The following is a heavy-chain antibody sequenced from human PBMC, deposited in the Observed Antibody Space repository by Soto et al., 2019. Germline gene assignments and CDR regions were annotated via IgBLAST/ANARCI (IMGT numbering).Heavy chain of an antibody. D-gene: IGHD2-2*01. CDR3: ERDSYSCTT. CDR1: GGTFKSYT. Sequence: QVQLVQSGAEVKKPGSSVKVSCKASGGTFKSYTFSWVRQAPGQGIEWMGRIIPILGIANYAQKFQGRVTITAYKSTSTAYMELSSLRSEDTDLYSCERDSYSCTTWGQGTLVTVSS. V-gene: IGHV1-69*08. CDR2: IIPILGIA. J-gene: IGHJ5*02.